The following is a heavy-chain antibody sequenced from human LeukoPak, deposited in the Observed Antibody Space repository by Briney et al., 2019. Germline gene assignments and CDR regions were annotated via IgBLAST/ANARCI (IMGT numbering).Heavy chain of an antibody. Sequence: GGSLRLSCAASGFSFSSFSMNWVRQAPGKGLEWVSSISSRSSYIYYADSVKGRFTISRDNAKNSLYLQMNSLRAEDTAVYYCARDRWGYSYGGDWGQGTLVTVSS. CDR3: ARDRWGYSYGGD. CDR2: ISSRSSYI. D-gene: IGHD5-18*01. CDR1: GFSFSSFS. V-gene: IGHV3-21*01. J-gene: IGHJ4*02.